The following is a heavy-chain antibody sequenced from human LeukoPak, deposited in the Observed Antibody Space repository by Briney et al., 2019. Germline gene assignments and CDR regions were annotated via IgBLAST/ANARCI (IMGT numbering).Heavy chain of an antibody. Sequence: PGGSLRLSCAASGFTFSSYSMNWVRQAPGKGLEWVSSISSSSSYIYYADSVKGRFTISRDNAKNSLYLQMNSLRAEDTAVYYCARDFHYVWGSYRYQSDAFDIWGQGTMVTVSS. CDR3: ARDFHYVWGSYRYQSDAFDI. CDR1: GFTFSSYS. D-gene: IGHD3-16*02. CDR2: ISSSSSYI. J-gene: IGHJ3*02. V-gene: IGHV3-21*01.